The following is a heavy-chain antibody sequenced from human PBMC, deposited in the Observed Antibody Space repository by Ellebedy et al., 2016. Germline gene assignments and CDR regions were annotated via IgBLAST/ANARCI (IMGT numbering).Heavy chain of an antibody. Sequence: GESLKISXAASGFTFSSYWMSWVRQAPGKGLEWVANIKQDGSEKYYVDSVKGRFTISRDNAKNSLYLQMNSLRAEDTAVYYCARDVVPAAIERWFNPWGQGTLVTVSS. CDR1: GFTFSSYW. V-gene: IGHV3-7*01. J-gene: IGHJ5*02. CDR2: IKQDGSEK. CDR3: ARDVVPAAIERWFNP. D-gene: IGHD2-2*02.